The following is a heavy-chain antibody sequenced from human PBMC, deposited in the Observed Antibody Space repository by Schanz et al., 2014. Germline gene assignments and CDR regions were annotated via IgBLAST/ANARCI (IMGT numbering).Heavy chain of an antibody. CDR3: ATYGSGRKFDY. CDR1: GFTFTDAW. CDR2: IKTKSDGGTT. D-gene: IGHD3-10*01. J-gene: IGHJ4*02. Sequence: EVQLVESGGGLVKPGGSLRLSCAASGFTFTDAWMNWVRQAPGKGLEWVGRIKTKSDGGTTDYAAPVKGRFTISRDDSKNTLYLQMNSLKTEDTEVESCATYGSGRKFDYWGQGTLVTVSS. V-gene: IGHV3-15*01.